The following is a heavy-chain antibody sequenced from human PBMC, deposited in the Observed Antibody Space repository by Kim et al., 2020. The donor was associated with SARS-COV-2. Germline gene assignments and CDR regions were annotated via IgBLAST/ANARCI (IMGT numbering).Heavy chain of an antibody. Sequence: GGSLRLSCAASGFTFSSYGMHWVRQAPGKGLEWVAVIWYDGSNKYYADSVKGRFTISRDNSKNTLYLQMNSLRAEDTAVYYCARDTSASGYCLDDWGQGTLVTVSS. CDR2: IWYDGSNK. D-gene: IGHD5-18*01. V-gene: IGHV3-33*01. J-gene: IGHJ4*02. CDR3: ARDTSASGYCLDD. CDR1: GFTFSSYG.